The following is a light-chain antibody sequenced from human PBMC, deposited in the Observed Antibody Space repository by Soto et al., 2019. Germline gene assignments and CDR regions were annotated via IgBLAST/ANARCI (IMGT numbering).Light chain of an antibody. Sequence: IVMTQSPLSLPVTPGEPASISCRSSQSLLHSNGYNYLDWYLQKPGQSPQLLIYLGSNRASGVHDRFSGSGSGTDFTLKISRVEAEDVGVYYCMHALQTPWTFGQGTKVEIK. CDR2: LGS. CDR1: QSLLHSNGYNY. V-gene: IGKV2-28*01. J-gene: IGKJ1*01. CDR3: MHALQTPWT.